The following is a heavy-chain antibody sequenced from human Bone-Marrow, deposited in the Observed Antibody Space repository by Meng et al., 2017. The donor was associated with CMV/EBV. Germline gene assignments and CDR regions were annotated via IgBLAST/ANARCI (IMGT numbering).Heavy chain of an antibody. J-gene: IGHJ5*02. Sequence: SETLSLTCTVSGGSISSYYGSWIRQPPGKGLEWVGYIYYSGSTNYNPSLKSRVTISVDTSKNQFSLTLSSVTAADTALHYCANEIAARVNWFDPWGQGTLVTVSS. CDR3: ANEIAARVNWFDP. V-gene: IGHV4-59*01. D-gene: IGHD6-13*01. CDR1: GGSISSYY. CDR2: IYYSGST.